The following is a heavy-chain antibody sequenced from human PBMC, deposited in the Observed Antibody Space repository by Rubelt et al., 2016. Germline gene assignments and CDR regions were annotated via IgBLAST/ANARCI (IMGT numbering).Heavy chain of an antibody. CDR1: GGTFSSYA. CDR3: ARDLYKGPRWLVAY. Sequence: QVQLVQSGAEVKKPGSSVKVSCKASGGTFSSYAISWVRQAPGQGLEWMGGVIPVFGTANYAQKFQGRSTMTAEESTSTAYMELSRLGSEDTAVYYCARDLYKGPRWLVAYWGQGTLVTVSS. CDR2: VIPVFGTA. J-gene: IGHJ4*02. V-gene: IGHV1-69*01. D-gene: IGHD6-19*01.